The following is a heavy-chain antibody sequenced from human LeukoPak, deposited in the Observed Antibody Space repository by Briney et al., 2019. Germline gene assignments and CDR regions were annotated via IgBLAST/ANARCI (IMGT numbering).Heavy chain of an antibody. V-gene: IGHV3-33*01. D-gene: IGHD3-3*01. J-gene: IGHJ3*02. CDR3: VRDLDQNDFWSGYWPDAADS. CDR1: GFDFSTYG. Sequence: GGSLRLSCAASGFDFSTYGMHWVRQAPGKGLEWVALMWYDGSNEYYGDSVKGRFIISRDNSWNTLYLQMSSLRVEGTAVYYCVRDLDQNDFWSGYWPDAADSWGQGTMVFVSS. CDR2: MWYDGSNE.